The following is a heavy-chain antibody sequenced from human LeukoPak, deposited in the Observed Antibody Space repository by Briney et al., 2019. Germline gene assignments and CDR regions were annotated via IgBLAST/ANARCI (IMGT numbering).Heavy chain of an antibody. Sequence: GGSLRLSCEASGFTFSTHGMSWVRQAPGKGLEWVSAISGSGGSTYYADSVKGRVTISRDNSKNTLYLQVNSLGVEDTAVYYCAKDRLGAMMYFDFWGQGTLVTVSS. D-gene: IGHD1-26*01. CDR2: ISGSGGST. CDR1: GFTFSTHG. J-gene: IGHJ4*02. V-gene: IGHV3-23*01. CDR3: AKDRLGAMMYFDF.